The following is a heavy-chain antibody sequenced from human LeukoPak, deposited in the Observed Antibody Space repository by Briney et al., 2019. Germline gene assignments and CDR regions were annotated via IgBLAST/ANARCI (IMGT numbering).Heavy chain of an antibody. CDR1: GGSISSSSYY. J-gene: IGHJ4*02. V-gene: IGHV4-39*07. D-gene: IGHD3-22*01. Sequence: PSETLSLTCTVSGGSISSSSYYWGWIRQPPGKGLEWIGSIYHSGSTYYNPSLKSRVTMSVDTSKNQFSLKLSSVTAADTAVYYCARGYYYDSSGYYPYWGQGTLVTVSS. CDR2: IYHSGST. CDR3: ARGYYYDSSGYYPY.